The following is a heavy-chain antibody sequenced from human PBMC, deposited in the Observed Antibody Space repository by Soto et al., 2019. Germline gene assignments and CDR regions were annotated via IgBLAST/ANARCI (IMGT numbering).Heavy chain of an antibody. CDR1: GGTFSSYD. D-gene: IGHD6-13*01. Sequence: SVKVSSKASGGTFSSYDISWLRQAPGQGLEWMGGIIPIFGTANYAQKFQGRVTITADESTSTAYMELSSLRSEDTAVYYCARVGLAAAGRGRDAFDIWGQGKMVTVS. CDR3: ARVGLAAAGRGRDAFDI. V-gene: IGHV1-69*13. CDR2: IIPIFGTA. J-gene: IGHJ3*02.